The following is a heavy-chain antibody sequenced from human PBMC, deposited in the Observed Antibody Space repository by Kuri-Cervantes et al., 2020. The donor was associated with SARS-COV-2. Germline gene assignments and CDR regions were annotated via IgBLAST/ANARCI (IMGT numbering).Heavy chain of an antibody. CDR3: ARGRGPGDFWSGLNWFDP. V-gene: IGHV3-53*01. D-gene: IGHD3-3*01. Sequence: GGSLRLSCAASGFTFSSYSMNWVRQAPGKGLEWVSVIYSSGSTNNADSVKGRFTISRDNFKNTLYLQMSSLRAEDTAVYYCARGRGPGDFWSGLNWFDPWGQGTLVTVSS. CDR1: GFTFSSYS. CDR2: IYSSGST. J-gene: IGHJ5*02.